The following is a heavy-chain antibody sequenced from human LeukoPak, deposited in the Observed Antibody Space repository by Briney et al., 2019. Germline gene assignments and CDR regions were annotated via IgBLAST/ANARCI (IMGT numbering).Heavy chain of an antibody. CDR3: ARESDDILTGFGY. J-gene: IGHJ4*02. Sequence: SETLSLTCSVSGGSINSYYWSWIRRPPGKGLEWIGYIYYSGSTNYNPSLKSQVTISVDTSNNQFSLKLSSVTAADTAVYYCARESDDILTGFGYWGQGTLVTVSS. D-gene: IGHD3-9*01. V-gene: IGHV4-59*01. CDR1: GGSINSYY. CDR2: IYYSGST.